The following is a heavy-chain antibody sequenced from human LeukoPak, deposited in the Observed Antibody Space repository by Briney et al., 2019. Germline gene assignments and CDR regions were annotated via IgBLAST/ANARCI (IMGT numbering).Heavy chain of an antibody. CDR1: GYTFTSYY. V-gene: IGHV1-46*01. Sequence: ASVKVSCKASGYTFTSYYIHWVRQAPGQGLEWMGIINPSGGSTSYPQKFQGRVTMTRDMSTSTVYMELSSLRSEDTAVYYCARGTRVGRYYYYMDVWGKGTTVTVSS. CDR3: ARGTRVGRYYYYMDV. D-gene: IGHD2-2*01. J-gene: IGHJ6*03. CDR2: INPSGGST.